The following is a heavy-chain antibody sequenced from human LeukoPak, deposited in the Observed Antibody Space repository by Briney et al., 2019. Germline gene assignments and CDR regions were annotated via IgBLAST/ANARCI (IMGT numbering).Heavy chain of an antibody. CDR3: AKDFVEGDYTPGFDY. CDR2: ISCSGGST. CDR1: GFTFSSYA. Sequence: GGSLRLSCAASGFTFSSYAMSWVRHAPGKGLELVSAISCSGGSTYYADSVKGRFTISRDNSKTTLYLKMNSLRAEDTAVYYCAKDFVEGDYTPGFDYWGQGTLVTVSS. D-gene: IGHD4-17*01. V-gene: IGHV3-23*01. J-gene: IGHJ4*02.